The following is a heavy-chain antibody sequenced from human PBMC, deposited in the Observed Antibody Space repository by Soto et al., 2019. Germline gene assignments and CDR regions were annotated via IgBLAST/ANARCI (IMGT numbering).Heavy chain of an antibody. V-gene: IGHV1-8*01. CDR1: GYTFTSYD. CDR3: ARRVRVAGSPAPHNYYYYYYMDV. J-gene: IGHJ6*03. Sequence: QVQLVQSGAEVKKPGASVKVSCKASGYTFTSYDINWVRQTTGQGLEWMGWMNPNSGNTGYAQKFQGRVTMTRNTSISTAYMELSSLRSEDTAVYYCARRVRVAGSPAPHNYYYYYYMDVWGKGTTVTVSS. D-gene: IGHD2-15*01. CDR2: MNPNSGNT.